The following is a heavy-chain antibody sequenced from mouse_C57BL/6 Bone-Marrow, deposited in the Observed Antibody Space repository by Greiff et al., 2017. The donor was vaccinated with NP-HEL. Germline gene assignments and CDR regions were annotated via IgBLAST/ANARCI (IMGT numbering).Heavy chain of an antibody. CDR3: AREGYDYSFDY. D-gene: IGHD2-4*01. CDR1: GFTFSSYS. J-gene: IGHJ2*01. CDR2: ISAGGSYP. V-gene: IGHV5-4*01. Sequence: EVMLVESGGGLVKPGGSLELSCAASGFTFSSYSMSWVRQTPEKRLEWVATISAGGSYPYYPDNVKGRFTISRNNAKNNLYLQMRHLKSEDTALYYCAREGYDYSFDYWGQGTTLTVSS.